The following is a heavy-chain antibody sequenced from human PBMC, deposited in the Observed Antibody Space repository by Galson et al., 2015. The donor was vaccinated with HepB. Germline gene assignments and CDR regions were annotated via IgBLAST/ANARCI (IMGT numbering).Heavy chain of an antibody. V-gene: IGHV3-74*01. CDR1: GFTFSTYW. Sequence: SLRLSCAASGFTFSTYWMHWVRQAPGKGLVWVSRISSDGSSTTHADSVKGRFTISRDNAKNTLYLQMNSLRAEDTAVYSCAREYSSGWDRLDYWGQGTLVTVSS. CDR2: ISSDGSST. D-gene: IGHD6-19*01. J-gene: IGHJ4*02. CDR3: AREYSSGWDRLDY.